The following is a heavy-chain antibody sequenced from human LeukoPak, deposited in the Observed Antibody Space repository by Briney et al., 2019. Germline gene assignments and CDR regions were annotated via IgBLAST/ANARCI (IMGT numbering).Heavy chain of an antibody. CDR2: ISGSGDST. Sequence: GGSLRLSCAASGFTFSNHAMTWVRQPSGRGLEWVSAISGSGDSTSYADSAKGRFTTSRENAKNSLYLQMNSLRVGDTAVYYCARGRGWGTFDIWGQGTMVTVSS. CDR3: ARGRGWGTFDI. CDR1: GFTFSNHA. V-gene: IGHV3-23*01. J-gene: IGHJ3*02. D-gene: IGHD3-10*01.